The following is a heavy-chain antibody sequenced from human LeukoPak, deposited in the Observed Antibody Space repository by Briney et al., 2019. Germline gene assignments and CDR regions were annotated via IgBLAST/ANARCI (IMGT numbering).Heavy chain of an antibody. V-gene: IGHV4-59*01. CDR1: GGSISSYY. CDR2: IYYSGST. D-gene: IGHD6-19*01. CDR3: ARGPLYGGSGKVGY. Sequence: SETLSLTCSVSGGSISSYYWSWIRQPPGKGLEWIGYIYYSGSTNYNPSLKSRVTMSVDTFKNQFSLKLSSVTAADTAVYYCARGPLYGGSGKVGYWGQGALVTVSS. J-gene: IGHJ4*02.